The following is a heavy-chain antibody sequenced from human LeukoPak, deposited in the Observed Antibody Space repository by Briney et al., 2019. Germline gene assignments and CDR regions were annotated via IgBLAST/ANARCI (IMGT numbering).Heavy chain of an antibody. CDR2: IIPIFGTA. CDR3: AREVALLPGIAAAGTYY. V-gene: IGHV1-69*06. D-gene: IGHD6-13*01. Sequence: SVKVSCKASGGTFSSYAISWVRQAPGQGLEWMGGIIPIFGTANYAQKFQGRVTITADKSTSTAYMELSSLRSEDTAVYYCAREVALLPGIAAAGTYYWGQGTLVTVSS. J-gene: IGHJ4*02. CDR1: GGTFSSYA.